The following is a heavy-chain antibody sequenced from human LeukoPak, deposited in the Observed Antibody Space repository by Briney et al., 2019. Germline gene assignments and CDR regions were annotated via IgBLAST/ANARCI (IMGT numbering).Heavy chain of an antibody. CDR2: LFYSGNT. CDR3: ATGSSPFDY. CDR1: GGSISSYY. V-gene: IGHV4-59*08. J-gene: IGHJ4*02. Sequence: SETLSLTCTVSGGSISSYYWSWIRQPPGKGLEWIGSLFYSGNTNYNPSLKSRVTISLDTSKNQVSLKLSSVTATDTAVYYCATGSSPFDYWGQGTLVTVSS.